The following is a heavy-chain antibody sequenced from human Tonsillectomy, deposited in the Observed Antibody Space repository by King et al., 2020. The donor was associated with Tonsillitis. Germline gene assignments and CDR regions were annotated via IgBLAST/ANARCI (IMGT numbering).Heavy chain of an antibody. J-gene: IGHJ6*02. CDR1: GFTLDDFA. D-gene: IGHD3-10*01. CDR3: AKDIGGHGGYYYGMDV. CDR2: ISCISGSI. Sequence: VQLVESGGGLVQPGRSLRLSCAASGFTLDDFAIHGVRQSPGKGLERFSRISCISGSIVYADSVKGRFTISRDNAKNSLYVQMNSLRVEDTALYYCAKDIGGHGGYYYGMDVWGQGTTVTVSS. V-gene: IGHV3-9*01.